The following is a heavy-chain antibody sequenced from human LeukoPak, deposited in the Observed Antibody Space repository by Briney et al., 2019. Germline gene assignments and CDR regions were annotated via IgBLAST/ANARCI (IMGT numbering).Heavy chain of an antibody. V-gene: IGHV3-23*01. CDR2: ISGSGGST. J-gene: IGHJ4*02. CDR1: GFTFSSYG. CDR3: AKISTRGSSLATDY. Sequence: GGSLRLSCAASGFTFSSYGMSWVRQAPGKGLEWVSAISGSGGSTYYADSVKGRFSISRDNSKNTLYVQMNGLRDDDTAIYYCAKISTRGSSLATDYWGQGTLVTVSS. D-gene: IGHD6-6*01.